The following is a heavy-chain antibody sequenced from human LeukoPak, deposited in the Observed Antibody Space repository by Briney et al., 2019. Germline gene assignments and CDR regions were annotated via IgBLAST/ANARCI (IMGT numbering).Heavy chain of an antibody. CDR2: ISGSGGST. V-gene: IGHV3-23*01. CDR3: AKDTRVGELFFDY. D-gene: IGHD3-10*01. CDR1: GFTFSSYA. J-gene: IGHJ4*02. Sequence: GGSLRLSCAASGFTFSSYAMSWVRQAPGKGLEWVSAISGSGGSTYYADSVKGRFAISRDNSKNTLYLQVNSLRAEDTAVYYCAKDTRVGELFFDYWGQGTLVTVSS.